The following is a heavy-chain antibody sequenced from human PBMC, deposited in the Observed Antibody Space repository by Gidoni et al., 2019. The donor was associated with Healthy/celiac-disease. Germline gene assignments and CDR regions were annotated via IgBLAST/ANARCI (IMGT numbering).Heavy chain of an antibody. CDR3: ARDTSSSWPNHFDY. J-gene: IGHJ4*02. V-gene: IGHV3-48*03. D-gene: IGHD6-13*01. CDR1: GFTFSSYE. Sequence: EVQLVESGGGLVQPGGSLRLSCAASGFTFSSYEMNWVRQAPGKGLECVSYISSSGSTIYYADSVKGRFTISRDNAKNSLYLQMNSLRAEDTAVYYCARDTSSSWPNHFDYWGQGTLVTVSS. CDR2: ISSSGSTI.